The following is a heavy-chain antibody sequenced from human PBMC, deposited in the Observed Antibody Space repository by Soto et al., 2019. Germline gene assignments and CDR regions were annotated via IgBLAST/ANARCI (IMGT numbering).Heavy chain of an antibody. CDR2: IRSKTNNYAT. CDR1: GLTFSDSA. Sequence: PGGSLRLSCAASGLTFSDSAIHWVRQASGKGLEWVGRIRSKTNNYATTYAASVKGRFTISRDDSKNTAYLQMNSLKTEDTAVYHCTRHKNELRFYSYNGIEVWGQGTTVTVSS. D-gene: IGHD5-12*01. J-gene: IGHJ6*02. V-gene: IGHV3-73*01. CDR3: TRHKNELRFYSYNGIEV.